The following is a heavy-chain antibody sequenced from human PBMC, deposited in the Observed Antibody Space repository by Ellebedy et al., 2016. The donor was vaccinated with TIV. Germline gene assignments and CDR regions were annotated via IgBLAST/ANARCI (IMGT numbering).Heavy chain of an antibody. J-gene: IGHJ6*02. CDR3: ARTWTSVRGVLDV. Sequence: ASVKVSXXASGYSFTSYGISWVRQAPGQGLEWMGGHTNYAQRFQGRVRVTTDASRSTGYMKLRSLTSDDTAVYYCARTWTSVRGVLDVWGPGTTISVSS. V-gene: IGHV1-18*01. D-gene: IGHD3-10*01. CDR2: GHT. CDR1: GYSFTSYG.